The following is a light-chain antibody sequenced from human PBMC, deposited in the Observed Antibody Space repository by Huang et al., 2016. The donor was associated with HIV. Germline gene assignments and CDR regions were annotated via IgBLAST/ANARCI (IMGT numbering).Light chain of an antibody. CDR2: GAS. V-gene: IGKV3-20*01. CDR1: PRVSSRS. J-gene: IGKJ2*01. CDR3: QQYGTSPFT. Sequence: EIVLTQFPGTLSLSPGERTTLSCRTSPRVSSRSLAWYQHKRGQAPRLLICGASTRATGIPDRFSGGGSGTDFTLTISRLEPEDSAVYYCQQYGTSPFTFGQGTKLEI.